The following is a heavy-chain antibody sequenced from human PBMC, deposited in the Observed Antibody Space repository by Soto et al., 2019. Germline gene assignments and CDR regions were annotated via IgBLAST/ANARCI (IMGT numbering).Heavy chain of an antibody. CDR3: ARDRGVAPPVAGNTHYYYYMDV. Sequence: QDQLVQSGGEVKKPGASVKVSCQASGDSFTNYGITWVRQAPGQGVEWMGWISAYHGDTTYAQKLQGRVTMTTDASTSTAYLELRSLRSDDTALYYCARDRGVAPPVAGNTHYYYYMDVWGKGTTVTVSS. D-gene: IGHD6-19*01. CDR1: GDSFTNYG. J-gene: IGHJ6*03. CDR2: ISAYHGDT. V-gene: IGHV1-18*01.